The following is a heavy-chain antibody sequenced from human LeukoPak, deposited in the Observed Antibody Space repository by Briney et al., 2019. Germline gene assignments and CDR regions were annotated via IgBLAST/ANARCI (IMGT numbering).Heavy chain of an antibody. Sequence: PSETLSLTCTVSGGSISSYYWGWIRQPPGKGLEWIGSIYYSGSTYYNPSLKSRVTISVDTSKNQFSLKLSSVTAADTAVYYCARGQGKSRITIFGVVPKGGIAFDYWGQGTLVTVSS. V-gene: IGHV4-39*07. CDR3: ARGQGKSRITIFGVVPKGGIAFDY. D-gene: IGHD3-3*01. CDR2: IYYSGST. CDR1: GGSISSYY. J-gene: IGHJ4*02.